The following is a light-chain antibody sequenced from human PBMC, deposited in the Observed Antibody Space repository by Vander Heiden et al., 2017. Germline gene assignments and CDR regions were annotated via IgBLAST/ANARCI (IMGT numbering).Light chain of an antibody. V-gene: IGLV1-44*01. CDR2: GNN. J-gene: IGLJ2*01. Sequence: QSVLTQPPSASGTLGQRVTISCSGSSSNIGSNPVNWYQQHPGTAPKLHIYGNNQRPSEVPNRFSGSKSGNAASLAISGLQSEDEDDYYCAAWDDSLNGVVFGGGTKLTVL. CDR1: SSNIGSNP. CDR3: AAWDDSLNGVV.